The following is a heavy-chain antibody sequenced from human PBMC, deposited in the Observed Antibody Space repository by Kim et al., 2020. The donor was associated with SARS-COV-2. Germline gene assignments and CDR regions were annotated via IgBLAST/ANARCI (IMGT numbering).Heavy chain of an antibody. Sequence: SETLSLTCAVSGGSISSSNWWSWVRQPPGKGLEWIGEIYHSGSTNYNPSLKSRVTISVDKSKNQFSLKLSSVTAADTAVYYCARESYSGYDRAVDYYYYGMDVWGQGTTVTVSS. D-gene: IGHD5-12*01. CDR3: ARESYSGYDRAVDYYYYGMDV. CDR1: GGSISSSNW. J-gene: IGHJ6*02. CDR2: IYHSGST. V-gene: IGHV4-4*02.